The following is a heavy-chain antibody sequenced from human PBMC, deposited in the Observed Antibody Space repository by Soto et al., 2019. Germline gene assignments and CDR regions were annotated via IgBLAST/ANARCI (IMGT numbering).Heavy chain of an antibody. D-gene: IGHD2-15*01. CDR3: ARASCSGGSCYDAFDI. V-gene: IGHV3-21*01. CDR2: ISSSSSYI. CDR1: GFTFSSYS. J-gene: IGHJ3*02. Sequence: GGSLRLSCAASGFTFSSYSMNWVRQAPGKGLEWVSSISSSSSYIYYADSVKGRFTISRDNAKNSLYLQMNSLRAEDTAVYYCARASCSGGSCYDAFDIWGQGTMVTVSS.